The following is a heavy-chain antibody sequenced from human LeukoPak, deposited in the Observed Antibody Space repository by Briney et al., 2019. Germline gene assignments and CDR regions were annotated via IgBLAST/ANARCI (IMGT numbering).Heavy chain of an antibody. V-gene: IGHV3-23*01. CDR3: AKVTIFGVVITYFDY. D-gene: IGHD3-3*01. CDR1: GFTFSSYA. J-gene: IGHJ4*02. CDR2: ISGSGGST. Sequence: PGRSLRLSCAASGFTFSSYAMSWVRQAPGKGLEWVSAISGSGGSTYYADSAKGRFTISRDNSKNTLYLQMNSLRAEDTAVYYCAKVTIFGVVITYFDYWGQGTLVTVSS.